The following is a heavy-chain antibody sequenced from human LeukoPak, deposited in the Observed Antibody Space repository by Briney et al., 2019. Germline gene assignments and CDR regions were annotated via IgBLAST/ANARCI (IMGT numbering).Heavy chain of an antibody. CDR2: INPSGGST. D-gene: IGHD2-2*01. CDR3: ARGVHRLGVVPAAIRPANWFDP. J-gene: IGHJ5*02. V-gene: IGHV1-46*01. Sequence: ASVKVSCKASGYTFTSYYMHWVRQAPGQGLEWMGIINPSGGSTSYAQKFQGRVTMTRDTSTSTVYMELSSLRSEDTAVYYCARGVHRLGVVPAAIRPANWFDPWGQGALVTVSS. CDR1: GYTFTSYY.